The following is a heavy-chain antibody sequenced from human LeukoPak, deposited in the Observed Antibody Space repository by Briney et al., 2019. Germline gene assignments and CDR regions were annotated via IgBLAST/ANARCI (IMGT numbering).Heavy chain of an antibody. CDR3: ARDKKIEQWLVQGTYYFDY. J-gene: IGHJ4*02. CDR2: TYYRSKLYN. CDR1: GDSFSSNSAA. V-gene: IGHV6-1*01. D-gene: IGHD6-19*01. Sequence: SQTLSLTCAISGDSFSSNSAAWNWIRQSPSRGLEWLGRTYYRSKLYNDYAVSVKSLITINPATSKNQFSLQLNSVTPEDTAVYYCARDKKIEQWLVQGTYYFDYWGQGTLVTVSS.